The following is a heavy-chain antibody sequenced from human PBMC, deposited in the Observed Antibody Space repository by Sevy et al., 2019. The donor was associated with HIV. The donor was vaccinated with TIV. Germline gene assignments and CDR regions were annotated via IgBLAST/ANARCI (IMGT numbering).Heavy chain of an antibody. J-gene: IGHJ4*02. V-gene: IGHV3-66*01. CDR1: GLTFSRHW. Sequence: GGSLRLSCAASGLTFSRHWMTWVRQAPGKGLEGVSVIYSDGTTYHADSVKDRFTISRDNSKNTLYLQMNSLRAEDTAVYYCARGKSGYGYALNYWGQGTLVTVSS. D-gene: IGHD5-18*01. CDR3: ARGKSGYGYALNY. CDR2: IYSDGTT.